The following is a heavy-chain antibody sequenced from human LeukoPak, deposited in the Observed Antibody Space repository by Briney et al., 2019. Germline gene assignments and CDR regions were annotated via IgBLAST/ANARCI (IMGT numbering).Heavy chain of an antibody. D-gene: IGHD1-26*01. CDR2: IKSKTDGGTT. Sequence: GGSLRLSCAASGFTFSNSWMSWVRQAPGKGLEWVSRIKSKTDGGTTDYVAPVKGRFTISRDDSKDTLYLQMNSLKTEDTAVYYCTTLRSTWGYWGQGTLVTVSS. CDR1: GFTFSNSW. V-gene: IGHV3-15*01. CDR3: TTLRSTWGY. J-gene: IGHJ4*02.